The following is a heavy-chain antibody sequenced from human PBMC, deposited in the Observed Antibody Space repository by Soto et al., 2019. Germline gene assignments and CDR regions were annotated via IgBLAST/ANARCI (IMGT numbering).Heavy chain of an antibody. CDR2: ISSSSSTI. CDR3: ARVREYDFWSAPGSYYMDV. D-gene: IGHD3-3*01. Sequence: GGSLRLSCAASGFTFSSYSMNWARQAPGKGLEWVSYISSSSSTIYYADSVKGRFTISRDNAKNSLYLQMNSLRAEDTAVYYCARVREYDFWSAPGSYYMDVWGKGTTVTLSS. V-gene: IGHV3-48*01. CDR1: GFTFSSYS. J-gene: IGHJ6*03.